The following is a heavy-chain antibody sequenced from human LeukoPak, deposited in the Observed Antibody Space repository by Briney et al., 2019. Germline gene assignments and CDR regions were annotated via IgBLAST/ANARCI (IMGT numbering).Heavy chain of an antibody. D-gene: IGHD3-10*01. CDR3: ARDRGGSGVHYFDY. J-gene: IGHJ4*02. V-gene: IGHV1-2*02. CDR2: INPNSGGT. CDR1: GYTFTGYY. Sequence: ASVKVSCKASGYTFTGYYMHWARQAPGQGLEWMGWINPNSGGTNYAQKFQGRVTKTRDTSICTAYMELSRLRSDDTAVYYCARDRGGSGVHYFDYWGQGTLVTVSS.